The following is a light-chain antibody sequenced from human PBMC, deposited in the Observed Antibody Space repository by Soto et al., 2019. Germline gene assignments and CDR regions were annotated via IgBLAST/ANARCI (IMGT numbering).Light chain of an antibody. CDR1: QNVRTNY. J-gene: IGKJ3*01. Sequence: EIVLRQYPGTLSLSPGEVATLSFSASQNVRTNYLAWYQQRPGQAPRLLIYDASNRATGIPARFSGSGSGTDFTLTISSLEPEDFAVYYCQHRNNRPFSFGPGTKVDIK. V-gene: IGKV3-11*01. CDR2: DAS. CDR3: QHRNNRPFS.